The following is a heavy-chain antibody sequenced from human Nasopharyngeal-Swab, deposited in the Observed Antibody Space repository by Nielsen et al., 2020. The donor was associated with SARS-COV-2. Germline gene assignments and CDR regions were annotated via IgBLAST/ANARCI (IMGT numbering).Heavy chain of an antibody. V-gene: IGHV3-73*01. Sequence: GESLKISCAASGFIFSASAIHWVRQASGKGLEWVGRIGDKDHNYAITYGASVQGRFTISRDDSKNTAFLQMDRLKTEDTALYYCTTDFYFDYWGQGTLVTVSS. J-gene: IGHJ4*02. CDR3: TTDFYFDY. CDR2: IGDKDHNYAI. CDR1: GFIFSASA.